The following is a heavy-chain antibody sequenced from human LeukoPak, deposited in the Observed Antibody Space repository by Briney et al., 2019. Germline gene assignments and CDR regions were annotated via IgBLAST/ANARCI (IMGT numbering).Heavy chain of an antibody. D-gene: IGHD5-12*01. J-gene: IGHJ3*02. V-gene: IGHV4-59*01. CDR2: IYYSGST. CDR1: GGSISSYY. Sequence: SETLSLTCTVAGGSISSYYWSWIRQPPGKGLEWIGYIYYSGSTNYNPSLKSRVTTSVDTSKNQFSLKLSSVTAADTAVYYCARGNSGYDYAFDIWGQGTMVTVSS. CDR3: ARGNSGYDYAFDI.